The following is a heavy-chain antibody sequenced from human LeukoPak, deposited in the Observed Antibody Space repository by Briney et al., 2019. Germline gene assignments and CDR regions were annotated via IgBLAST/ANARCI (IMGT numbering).Heavy chain of an antibody. CDR1: GGSISSGGYS. V-gene: IGHV4-30-2*01. CDR3: ARGTPTTAFDY. CDR2: IYHSGST. J-gene: IGHJ4*02. Sequence: PSETLSLTCAVSGGSISSGGYSWSWIRQPPGKGLEWIGYIYHSGSTYYNPSLKSRVTISVDRSKSQFSLKLSSVTAADTAVYYCARGTPTTAFDYWGQGTLVTVSS. D-gene: IGHD4-17*01.